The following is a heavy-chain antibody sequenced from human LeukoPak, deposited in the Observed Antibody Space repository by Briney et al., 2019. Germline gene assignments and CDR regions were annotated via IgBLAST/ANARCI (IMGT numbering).Heavy chain of an antibody. CDR1: GYTFTGYY. V-gene: IGHV1-2*02. Sequence: GASVKVSCKASGYTFTGYYMHWVRQAPGQGLEWMGWINPNSGGTNYAQKFQGRVTMSRNTSINTAYMELSSLRSEDTAVYYCARVRHSSGWLDYWGQGTLVTVSS. J-gene: IGHJ4*02. CDR2: INPNSGGT. CDR3: ARVRHSSGWLDY. D-gene: IGHD6-19*01.